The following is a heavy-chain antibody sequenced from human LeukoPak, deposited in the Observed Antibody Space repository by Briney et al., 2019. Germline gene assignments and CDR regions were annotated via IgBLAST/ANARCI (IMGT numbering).Heavy chain of an antibody. CDR3: ARGSYRSSTSCYATAYGMDV. Sequence: ASVKVSCKASEYTFTSYAMHWVRQAPGQRLEWMGWINAGNGNTKYSQKFQGRVTITRDTSASTAYMELSSLRSEDTAVYYCARGSYRSSTSCYATAYGMDVWGQGTTVTVSS. V-gene: IGHV1-3*01. CDR1: EYTFTSYA. D-gene: IGHD2-2*01. J-gene: IGHJ6*02. CDR2: INAGNGNT.